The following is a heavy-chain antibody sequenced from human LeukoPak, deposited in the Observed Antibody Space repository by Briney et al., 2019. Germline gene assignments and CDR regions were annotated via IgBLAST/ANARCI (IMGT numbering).Heavy chain of an antibody. Sequence: GGSLRLSCAASGFTFSSYAMRWVRQAPGKGLEWGSAISGSGGSTYYADSVKGRFTISRDNSKNTLYVQMHSLSAEDTAVYYCARSPSGQQLANFFDYWGQGTLVTVSS. D-gene: IGHD6-13*01. V-gene: IGHV3-23*01. CDR3: ARSPSGQQLANFFDY. J-gene: IGHJ4*02. CDR2: ISGSGGST. CDR1: GFTFSSYA.